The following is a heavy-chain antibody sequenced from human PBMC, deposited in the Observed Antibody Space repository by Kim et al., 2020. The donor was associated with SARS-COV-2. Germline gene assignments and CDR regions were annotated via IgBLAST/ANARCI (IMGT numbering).Heavy chain of an antibody. V-gene: IGHV4-34*01. CDR1: GGSFSGYY. J-gene: IGHJ3*02. CDR2: INHSGST. D-gene: IGHD2-15*01. Sequence: SETLSLTCAVYGGSFSGYYWSWIRQPPGKGLEWIGEINHSGSTNYNPSLKSRVTISVDTSKNQFSLKLSSVTAADTAVYYCARGMRLGYCSGGSCHGDALDIWGQGTMVTVSS. CDR3: ARGMRLGYCSGGSCHGDALDI.